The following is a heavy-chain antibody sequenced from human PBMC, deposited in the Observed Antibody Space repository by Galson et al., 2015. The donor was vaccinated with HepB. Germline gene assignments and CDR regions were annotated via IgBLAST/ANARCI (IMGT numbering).Heavy chain of an antibody. CDR1: GFIFSNYA. CDR3: AKAPAYYHDSSSYTQFDY. V-gene: IGHV3-23*01. J-gene: IGHJ4*02. CDR2: ISGSGIST. Sequence: SLRLSCAGSGFIFSNYAMSWVRQAPGKGLEWVSTISGSGISTYYADSVKGRFTISRDNSKNTQYLQMNSLRADDTAVYFCAKAPAYYHDSSSYTQFDYWGQGTLVTVSS. D-gene: IGHD3-22*01.